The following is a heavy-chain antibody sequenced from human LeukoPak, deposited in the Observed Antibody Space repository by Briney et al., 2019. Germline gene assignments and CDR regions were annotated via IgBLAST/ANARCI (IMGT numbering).Heavy chain of an antibody. CDR1: GFTFSSYS. Sequence: GGSLRLSCAASGFTFSSYSMNWVRQAPGKGLEWVANIKQDGGEKYYVDSVKGRFTISRDNAKSSLYLQMDSLRAEDTAVYYCARAIGKSEGYWGQGTLVTVSS. CDR2: IKQDGGEK. CDR3: ARAIGKSEGY. D-gene: IGHD4-23*01. J-gene: IGHJ4*02. V-gene: IGHV3-7*01.